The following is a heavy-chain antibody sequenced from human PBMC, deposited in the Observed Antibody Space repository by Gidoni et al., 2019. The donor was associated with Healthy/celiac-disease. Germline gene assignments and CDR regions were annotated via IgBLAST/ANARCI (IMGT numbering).Heavy chain of an antibody. CDR2: IRSKAYGGTT. CDR1: GFTFGDYA. CDR3: TRRDDSYYYYYGMDV. Sequence: EVQLVESGGGLVQPGRSLRLSCTASGFTFGDYAMSWVRQAPGKGLEWVGFIRSKAYGGTTEYAASVKGRFTISRDDSKSIAYLQMNSLKTEDTAVYYCTRRDDSYYYYYGMDVWGHGDHGHRLL. V-gene: IGHV3-49*04. D-gene: IGHD2-15*01. J-gene: IGHJ6*02.